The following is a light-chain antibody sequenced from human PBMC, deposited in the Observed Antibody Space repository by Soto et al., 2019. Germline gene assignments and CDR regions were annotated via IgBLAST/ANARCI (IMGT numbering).Light chain of an antibody. V-gene: IGKV1-27*01. CDR3: QKYISARRT. J-gene: IGKJ1*01. Sequence: DIPMTQSPSSLSASVGDRVTITCRASQGISNYLAWYQQKPGKVPKLLISAASTLQSGVPSRFSGSGSGTDFTLTISSLQPEDVATYYCQKYISARRTFGQGTQVEIK. CDR2: AAS. CDR1: QGISNY.